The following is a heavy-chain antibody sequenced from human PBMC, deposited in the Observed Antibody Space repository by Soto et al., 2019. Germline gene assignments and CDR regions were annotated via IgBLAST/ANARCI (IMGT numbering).Heavy chain of an antibody. CDR1: GGSITSGEYY. CDR2: IYYSGST. J-gene: IGHJ4*02. Sequence: SETLSLTCTVSGGSITSGEYYWSWIRQPPGKGLEWIGYIYYSGSTYYNPSLKSRVTMSADTSKNQFSLNLSSVTAADTAVYYCAGDPPWELHFDYWGQGTLVTVSS. D-gene: IGHD1-26*01. CDR3: AGDPPWELHFDY. V-gene: IGHV4-30-4*01.